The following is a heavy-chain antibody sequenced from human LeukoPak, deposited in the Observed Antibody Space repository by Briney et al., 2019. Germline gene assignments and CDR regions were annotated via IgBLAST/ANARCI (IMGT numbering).Heavy chain of an antibody. J-gene: IGHJ3*02. CDR1: GGSISSYY. V-gene: IGHV4-59*01. Sequence: SETLSLTCTVSGGSISSYYWSWIRQPPRKGLEWIGYIYYSGSTNYNPSLKSRVTIPVDTSKNQFSLKLSSVTAADTAVYYCARDGDSAFDIWGQGTMVTVSS. CDR3: ARDGDSAFDI. CDR2: IYYSGST. D-gene: IGHD3-3*01.